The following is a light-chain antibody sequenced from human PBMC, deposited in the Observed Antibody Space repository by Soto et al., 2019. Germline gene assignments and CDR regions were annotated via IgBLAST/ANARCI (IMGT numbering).Light chain of an antibody. J-gene: IGLJ2*01. CDR3: CSYAGSYNLV. CDR2: DVF. V-gene: IGLV2-11*01. CDR1: SSDVGGYNY. Sequence: SVLTQPASVSGSPGHSITISCTGTSSDVGGYNYVSWYQQHPGKAPKLMIYDVFKRPSGVPDRFSGSKSGNTASLTISGLQAEDEGDYYCCSYAGSYNLVFGGGTQLTVL.